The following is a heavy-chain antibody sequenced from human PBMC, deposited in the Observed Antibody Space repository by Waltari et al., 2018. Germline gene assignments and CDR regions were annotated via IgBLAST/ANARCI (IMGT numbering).Heavy chain of an antibody. CDR2: IRYDGSNK. V-gene: IGHV3-30*02. CDR1: GFTFSSYA. Sequence: QLQLVESGGGVVQPGGSLRLSCAASGFTFSSYAMHWVRQAPGKGLEWVAFIRYDGSNKYYADSVKGRFTISRDNSKNTLYLQMNSLRAEDMAVYYCAKDKGTGFDYWGQGTLVTVSS. D-gene: IGHD1-1*01. J-gene: IGHJ4*02. CDR3: AKDKGTGFDY.